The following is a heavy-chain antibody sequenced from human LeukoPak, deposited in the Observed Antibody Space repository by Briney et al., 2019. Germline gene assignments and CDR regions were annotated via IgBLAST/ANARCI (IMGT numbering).Heavy chain of an antibody. CDR1: GFTFSSYA. J-gene: IGHJ4*02. CDR3: ARDYSVASIGGEDYYDSSAYYYGY. Sequence: GGSLRLSCAASGFTFSSYAMSWVRQAPGKGLGWVSGITWNGGSTGYADSVKGRFTISRDNAKNSLYLQMNSLRAEDTALYYCARDYSVASIGGEDYYDSSAYYYGYWGQGTLVTVSS. D-gene: IGHD3-22*01. CDR2: ITWNGGST. V-gene: IGHV3-20*04.